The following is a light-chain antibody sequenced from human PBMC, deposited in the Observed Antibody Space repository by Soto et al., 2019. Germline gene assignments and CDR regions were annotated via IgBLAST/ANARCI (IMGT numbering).Light chain of an antibody. Sequence: DIQMTQSTATVSASVGDRVTITCRASHNIERWMAWYQQKPGKAPSLLIFDASTLHSGAPSRFSGSGSGTDFTLTISSLQPDDFATYYCQQFAISTTFGQGTKV. CDR3: QQFAISTT. CDR1: HNIERW. V-gene: IGKV1-5*01. J-gene: IGKJ1*01. CDR2: DAS.